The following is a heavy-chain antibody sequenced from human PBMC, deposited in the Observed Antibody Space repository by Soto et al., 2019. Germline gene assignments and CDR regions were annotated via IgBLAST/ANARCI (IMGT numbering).Heavy chain of an antibody. Sequence: GGSLRLSCAASGFTFSSYGMHWVRQAPGKGLEWVAVISYDGSNKYYADSVKGRFTISRDNSKNTLYLQMNSLRAEDTAVYYCAKDQDSSGWYGFFDYWGQGTLVTVSS. V-gene: IGHV3-30*18. CDR2: ISYDGSNK. D-gene: IGHD6-19*01. CDR1: GFTFSSYG. CDR3: AKDQDSSGWYGFFDY. J-gene: IGHJ4*02.